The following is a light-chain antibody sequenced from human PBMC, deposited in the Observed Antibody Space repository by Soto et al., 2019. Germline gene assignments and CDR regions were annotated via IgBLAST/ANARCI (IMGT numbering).Light chain of an antibody. Sequence: QSVLTQPPSASGTPGQGVTISCSGGSSNIGSNNVYWYQLLPGTAPNLVIFSNNQRPSRVPDRFSGSKSGTSASLAISGLQSEDEADYYCAAWDDSLNGVVFGGGTKLTVL. CDR1: SSNIGSNN. CDR3: AAWDDSLNGVV. CDR2: SNN. J-gene: IGLJ2*01. V-gene: IGLV1-44*01.